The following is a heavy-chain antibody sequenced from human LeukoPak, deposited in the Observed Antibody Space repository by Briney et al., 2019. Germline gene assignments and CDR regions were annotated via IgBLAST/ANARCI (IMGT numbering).Heavy chain of an antibody. Sequence: GGSLRLSCAASGFTLSSYTMNWVRQAPGEGLEWVSSINSRSSNIYYADSVKGRFTISRDNSKNTLYLQMNSLRAEDTAVYYCARRSGIAVAGAFDYWGQGTLVTVSS. D-gene: IGHD6-19*01. CDR1: GFTLSSYT. CDR3: ARRSGIAVAGAFDY. J-gene: IGHJ4*02. CDR2: INSRSSNI. V-gene: IGHV3-21*04.